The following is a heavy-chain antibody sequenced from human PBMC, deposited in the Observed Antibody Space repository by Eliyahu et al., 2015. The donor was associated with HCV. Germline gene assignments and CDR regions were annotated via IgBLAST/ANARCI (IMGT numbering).Heavy chain of an antibody. CDR1: GGSISSSSYY. V-gene: IGHV4-39*01. J-gene: IGHJ5*02. Sequence: QLQLQESGPGLVKPSETLSLTCTVSGGSISSSSYYWGWIRQPPGKGLEWIGGIYYSGGTHYNPSLKSRVTISVDTSKNQFSLKLSSVTAADTAVYYCARVKRAVTPNWFDPWGQGTLVTVSS. D-gene: IGHD4-17*01. CDR2: IYYSGGT. CDR3: ARVKRAVTPNWFDP.